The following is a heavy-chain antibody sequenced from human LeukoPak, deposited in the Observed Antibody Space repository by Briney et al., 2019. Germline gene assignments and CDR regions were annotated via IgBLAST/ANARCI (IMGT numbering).Heavy chain of an antibody. CDR3: ARVPQGGSNPNWFDP. V-gene: IGHV1-69*04. D-gene: IGHD2-15*01. J-gene: IGHJ5*02. CDR1: GDTFSEYA. CDR2: IIPILRLA. Sequence: SVKVSCKASGDTFSEYAISWVRQAPGPGLEWMGRIIPILRLANYAQKFQGRVTITADKSTSTVYMELSSLRSEDTAVYYCARVPQGGSNPNWFDPWGQGTLVTVSS.